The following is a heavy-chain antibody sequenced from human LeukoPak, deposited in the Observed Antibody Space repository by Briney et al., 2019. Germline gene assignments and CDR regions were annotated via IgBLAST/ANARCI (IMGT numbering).Heavy chain of an antibody. Sequence: SETLSLTCAVYGEPFNGYYWNWIRQSPGKGLEWIGEINHSGSTNYNPSLKSRVTISVDTSKNQFSLKLNSVTAADTAVYYCARGGIAAAGTGIFDYWGQGTLVTVSS. D-gene: IGHD6-13*01. CDR1: GEPFNGYY. J-gene: IGHJ4*02. CDR3: ARGGIAAAGTGIFDY. CDR2: INHSGST. V-gene: IGHV4-34*01.